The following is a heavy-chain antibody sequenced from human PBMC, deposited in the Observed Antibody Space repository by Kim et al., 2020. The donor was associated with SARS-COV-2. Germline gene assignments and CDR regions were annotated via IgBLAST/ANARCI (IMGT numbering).Heavy chain of an antibody. CDR2: YDGSNK. J-gene: IGHJ4*02. CDR3: ARDLDY. V-gene: IGHV3-33*01. Sequence: YDGSNKYYADSVKGRFTISRDNSKNTLYRQMNSLRAEDTAVYYCARDLDYWGQGTLVTVSS.